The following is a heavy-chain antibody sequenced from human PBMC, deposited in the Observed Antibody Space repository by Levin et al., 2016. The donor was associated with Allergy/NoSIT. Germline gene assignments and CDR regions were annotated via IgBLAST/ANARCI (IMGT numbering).Heavy chain of an antibody. CDR2: ITGDGGKT. CDR3: AKCGRSGVYCTFDY. CDR1: GFSFDDYA. Sequence: LSLTCAASGFSFDDYAMHWVRQVPGKGLEWVSLITGDGGKTYYADSVKGRFTISRDNSKRSLYLQMNSLRPEDTAFYYCAKCGRSGVYCTFDYWGQGTPVTVSS. D-gene: IGHD2-15*01. V-gene: IGHV3-43*02. J-gene: IGHJ4*02.